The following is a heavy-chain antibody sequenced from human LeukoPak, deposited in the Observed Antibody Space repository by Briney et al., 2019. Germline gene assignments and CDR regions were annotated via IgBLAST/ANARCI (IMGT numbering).Heavy chain of an antibody. V-gene: IGHV3-7*03. CDR1: GFTFSSYW. CDR2: IKQDGSEK. CDR3: ARVRSKDVWRSYGSYYYYYYMDV. Sequence: GGSLRLSCAASGFTFSSYWMSWVRQAPGKGLEWVANIKQDGSEKYYVDSVKGRFTISRDNAKNSLYLQMNSLRAEDTAVYYCARVRSKDVWRSYGSYYYYYYMDVWGKGTTVTISS. D-gene: IGHD3-16*01. J-gene: IGHJ6*03.